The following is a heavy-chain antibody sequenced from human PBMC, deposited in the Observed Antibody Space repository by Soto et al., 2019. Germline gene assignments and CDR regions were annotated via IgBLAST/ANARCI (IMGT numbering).Heavy chain of an antibody. CDR2: IIPIFGTA. D-gene: IGHD4-17*01. CDR1: GGTFSSYA. V-gene: IGHV1-69*01. CDR3: ARDPDYGGNSGYYYGMDV. Sequence: QVQLVQSGAEVKKPGSSVKVSCKASGGTFSSYAISWVRQAPGQGLEWMGGIIPIFGTANYAQKFQGRVTITADESTSTAYMELSSLRGEDTAVYYCARDPDYGGNSGYYYGMDVWGQGTTVTGSS. J-gene: IGHJ6*02.